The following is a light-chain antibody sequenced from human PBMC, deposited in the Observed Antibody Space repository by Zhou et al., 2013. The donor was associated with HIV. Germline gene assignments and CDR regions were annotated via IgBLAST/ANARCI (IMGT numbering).Light chain of an antibody. CDR2: GAS. V-gene: IGKV3-20*01. Sequence: IVLTQSPGILSLSPGERATLSCRASQSVSGSYLAWYQQKPDQAPRLLIYGASSRATGIPDRFGGSGSGTDFSLTISRLEPEDFAVYFCQQYGSSPYTFGQGTKLEIK. CDR1: QSVSGSY. J-gene: IGKJ2*01. CDR3: QQYGSSPYT.